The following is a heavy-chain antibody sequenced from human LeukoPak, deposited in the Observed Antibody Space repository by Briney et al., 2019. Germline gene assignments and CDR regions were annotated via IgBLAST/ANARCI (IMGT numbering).Heavy chain of an antibody. CDR2: INPSGGST. Sequence: ASVKVSCKASGCTFTSYYMHWVRQAPGQGLEWMGIINPSGGSTSYAQKFQGRVTMTRDTSTSTVYMELSSLRSEDTAVYYCARGPPLRITFGGVIVYWGQGTLVTVSS. V-gene: IGHV1-46*01. CDR3: ARGPPLRITFGGVIVY. D-gene: IGHD3-16*01. CDR1: GCTFTSYY. J-gene: IGHJ4*02.